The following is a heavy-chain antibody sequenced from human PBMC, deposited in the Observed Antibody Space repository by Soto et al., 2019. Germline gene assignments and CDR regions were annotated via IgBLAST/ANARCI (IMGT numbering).Heavy chain of an antibody. D-gene: IGHD6-13*01. CDR2: ISAYNGNT. Sequence: QVQLVQSGAEVKKPGASVKVSCKASGYTFTSYGISWVRQAPGQGLEWMGWISAYNGNTNYAQKLQGRVTMTTDTSTSTAYTELRSMRSDDTAVYYCARATIPGIAAAGGNFDYWGQGTLVTVSS. V-gene: IGHV1-18*01. CDR3: ARATIPGIAAAGGNFDY. CDR1: GYTFTSYG. J-gene: IGHJ4*02.